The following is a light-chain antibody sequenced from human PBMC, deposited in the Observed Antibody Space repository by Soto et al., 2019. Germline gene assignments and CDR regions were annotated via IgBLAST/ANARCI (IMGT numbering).Light chain of an antibody. CDR3: QLYGSSPTWT. Sequence: EIVLTQSPGTLSLSPGERAILSCRASQNVSSTDLAWYQQKPGQAPRLLIYGASSRATGIPDRFSGSGSGTDFTLTISRLEPEDFAVYYCQLYGSSPTWTFGQGTKVEIK. CDR1: QNVSSTD. J-gene: IGKJ1*01. CDR2: GAS. V-gene: IGKV3-20*01.